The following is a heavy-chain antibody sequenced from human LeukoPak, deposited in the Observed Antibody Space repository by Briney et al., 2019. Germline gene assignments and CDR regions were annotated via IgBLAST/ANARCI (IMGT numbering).Heavy chain of an antibody. Sequence: SETLSLTCAVYGGSFSGYYWSWIRQPPGKGLEWIGEINHSGSTNYNPSLKSRVTTSVDTSKNQFSLKLSSVTAADTAVYYCARVRRVTGSIFDYWGQGTLVTVSS. D-gene: IGHD5-18*01. V-gene: IGHV4-34*01. CDR1: GGSFSGYY. CDR2: INHSGST. J-gene: IGHJ4*02. CDR3: ARVRRVTGSIFDY.